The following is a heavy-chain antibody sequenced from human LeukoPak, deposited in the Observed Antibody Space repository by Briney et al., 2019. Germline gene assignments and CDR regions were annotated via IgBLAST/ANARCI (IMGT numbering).Heavy chain of an antibody. CDR3: AKALSIADYSSSWYGGGNWFDP. J-gene: IGHJ5*02. Sequence: GASVKVSCKASGYTFTSYGISWVRQAPGQGLEWMGWISGSNGNTNYAQKLQGRVTMTTDTSTSTAYMELRSLRSDDTAVYYCAKALSIADYSSSWYGGGNWFDPWGQGTLVTVSS. CDR1: GYTFTSYG. V-gene: IGHV1-18*01. D-gene: IGHD6-13*01. CDR2: ISGSNGNT.